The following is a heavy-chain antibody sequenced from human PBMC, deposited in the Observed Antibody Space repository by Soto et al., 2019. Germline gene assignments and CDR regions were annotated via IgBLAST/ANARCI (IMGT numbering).Heavy chain of an antibody. Sequence: SVKVSCKASGGTFSSYAISWVRQAPGQGLEWMGGIIPIFGTANYAQKIQGRVTITADESTSTAYMELSSLRSEDTAVYYCARATFPDSGNYLYWGQGTLVTVSS. CDR3: ARATFPDSGNYLY. J-gene: IGHJ4*02. CDR1: GGTFSSYA. V-gene: IGHV1-69*13. CDR2: IIPIFGTA. D-gene: IGHD1-26*01.